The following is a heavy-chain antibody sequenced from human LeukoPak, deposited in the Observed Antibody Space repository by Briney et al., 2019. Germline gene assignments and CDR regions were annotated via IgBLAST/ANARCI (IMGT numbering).Heavy chain of an antibody. D-gene: IGHD2-15*01. Sequence: ASVKVSCKASGYTFTGYYIHYVRQAPEQGLEWMGRIDPYSGDTNYAQKFQGRVTMARDTSISTAYMELSRLRSDDTAVFYCARSKKFCRGGSCDFDYWGQGTLLTVSS. CDR2: IDPYSGDT. J-gene: IGHJ4*02. V-gene: IGHV1-2*06. CDR3: ARSKKFCRGGSCDFDY. CDR1: GYTFTGYY.